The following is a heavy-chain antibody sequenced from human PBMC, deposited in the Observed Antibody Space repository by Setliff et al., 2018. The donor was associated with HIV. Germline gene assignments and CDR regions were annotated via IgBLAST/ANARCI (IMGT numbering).Heavy chain of an antibody. CDR2: IQYSDSS. V-gene: IGHV4-59*01. Sequence: PSETLSLTCTVSGGAMSKYYWSWIRQHPGKGMEWIASIQYSDSSHYNPSLQSRVTISVDTSTKQFSLYLSSVNETDTAVYYCARSGYTSGFYWVFGAFGVWGQAKLVTVSS. J-gene: IGHJ3*01. CDR3: ARSGYTSGFYWVFGAFGV. D-gene: IGHD3-22*01. CDR1: GGAMSKYY.